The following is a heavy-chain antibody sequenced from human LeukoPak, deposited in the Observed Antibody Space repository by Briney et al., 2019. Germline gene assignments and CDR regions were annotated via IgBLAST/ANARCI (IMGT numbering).Heavy chain of an antibody. CDR2: ISGSGGST. Sequence: GGSLRLSCAASGFTFSSYAMSWVRQAPGKGLEWVSAISGSGGSTYYADSVKGRFTISRDNSKNTLYLQMNSLRAEDTAVYYCARETYDFWSGYSFYYFDYWGQGTLVTVSS. CDR3: ARETYDFWSGYSFYYFDY. J-gene: IGHJ4*02. V-gene: IGHV3-23*01. D-gene: IGHD3-3*01. CDR1: GFTFSSYA.